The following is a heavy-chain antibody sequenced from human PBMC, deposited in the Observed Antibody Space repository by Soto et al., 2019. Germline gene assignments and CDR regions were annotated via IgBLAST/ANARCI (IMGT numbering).Heavy chain of an antibody. J-gene: IGHJ5*02. V-gene: IGHV1-24*01. D-gene: IGHD2-2*01. CDR2: FDPEDGET. CDR1: GYTLTELS. Sequence: ASVKVSCKVSGYTLTELSMHWVRQAPGKGLEWMGGFDPEDGETIYAQKFQGRVTMTEDTSTDTAYMELSSLRSEDTAVYYCASVVVGAPAAMNWFLPLRQGPPVSV. CDR3: ASVVVGAPAAMNWFLP.